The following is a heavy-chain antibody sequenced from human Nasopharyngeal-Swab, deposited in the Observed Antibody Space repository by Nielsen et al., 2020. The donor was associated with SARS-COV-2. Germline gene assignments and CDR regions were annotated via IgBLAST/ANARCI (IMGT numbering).Heavy chain of an antibody. V-gene: IGHV3-23*01. CDR2: ISGSGGST. D-gene: IGHD3-3*01. CDR1: GFTFSSYA. J-gene: IGHJ4*02. Sequence: GESLKISCAASGFTFSSYAMSWVRQAPGKGLEWVSAISGSGGSTYYADSVKGRFTISRDNSKNTLYLQMNSLRAEDTAVYYCAKDPRSITIFGEFDYWGQGTLDTVSS. CDR3: AKDPRSITIFGEFDY.